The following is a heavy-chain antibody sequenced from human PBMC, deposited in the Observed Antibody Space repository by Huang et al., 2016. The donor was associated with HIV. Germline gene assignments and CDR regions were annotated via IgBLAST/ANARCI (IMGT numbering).Heavy chain of an antibody. Sequence: QVQLVQSGAEVKKPGASVKVSCKASGYTFSSFGISWVRQAPGQGLEWVGWISGYNGNTKFAQKFQGRPTMTTDTSTSTAYMELRSLRSDDTAVYYCARGGGIQLWLLGYYYMDVWGNGTTVTVSS. CDR2: ISGYNGNT. D-gene: IGHD5-18*01. CDR3: ARGGGIQLWLLGYYYMDV. J-gene: IGHJ6*03. CDR1: GYTFSSFG. V-gene: IGHV1-18*01.